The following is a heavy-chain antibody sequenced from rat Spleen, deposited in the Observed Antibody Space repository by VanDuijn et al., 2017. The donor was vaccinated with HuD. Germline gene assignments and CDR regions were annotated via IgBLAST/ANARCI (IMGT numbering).Heavy chain of an antibody. V-gene: IGHV5-29*01. D-gene: IGHD4-3*01. CDR1: GFTFSDYG. J-gene: IGHJ3*01. CDR3: VRQDTSGYSNWFAY. Sequence: EVQLVESGGGLVQPGRSLKLSCAASGFTFSDYGVAWVRQAPTKGLEWVATISYGDSSGHSSTYYRDSVKGRFTISSDDAKTTLYLQMDSLRSEDTATYYCVRQDTSGYSNWFAYWGQGALVTVSS. CDR2: ISYGDSSGHSST.